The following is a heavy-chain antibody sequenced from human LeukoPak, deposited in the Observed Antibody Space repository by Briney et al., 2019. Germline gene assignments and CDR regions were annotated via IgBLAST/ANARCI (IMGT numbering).Heavy chain of an antibody. CDR2: ISAYNGNT. CDR3: AREERNYSGYSRGGDY. CDR1: GYTFTSYG. V-gene: IGHV1-18*01. Sequence: ASVKVSCKASGYTFTSYGISWVRQAPGQGLEWMGWISAYNGNTNYAQKLQGRVTMTTDTSTSTAYMELRSLRSDDTAVYYCAREERNYSGYSRGGDYWGQGTLVTVSS. D-gene: IGHD5-18*01. J-gene: IGHJ4*02.